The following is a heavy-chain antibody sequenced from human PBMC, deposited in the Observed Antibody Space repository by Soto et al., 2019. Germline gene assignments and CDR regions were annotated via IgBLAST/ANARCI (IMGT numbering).Heavy chain of an antibody. CDR1: GGSISSYY. D-gene: IGHD6-6*01. CDR3: AREVGQTSSSDAFDI. Sequence: TSETLSLTCTVSGGSISSYYWIWIRQPPGKGLEWIGYIYYSGSTHYNPSLKSRATISLDTSKNQVALELTSVTAADSAVYFCAREVGQTSSSDAFDIWGQGTMVTVSS. J-gene: IGHJ3*02. V-gene: IGHV4-59*08. CDR2: IYYSGST.